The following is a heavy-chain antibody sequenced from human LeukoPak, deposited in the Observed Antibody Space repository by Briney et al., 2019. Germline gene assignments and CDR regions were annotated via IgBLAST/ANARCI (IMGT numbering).Heavy chain of an antibody. CDR1: GASISSDY. J-gene: IGHJ6*03. D-gene: IGHD3-3*01. Sequence: PSETLSLTCTVSGASISSDYWSWIRQPAGKALEWIGRMSTSGSTNYNPSLKSRVTISVDTSKNQFSLKLSSVTAADTAVYYCASLYYDFWSGYYGDYYYMDVWGKGTTVTVSS. CDR3: ASLYYDFWSGYYGDYYYMDV. V-gene: IGHV4-4*07. CDR2: MSTSGST.